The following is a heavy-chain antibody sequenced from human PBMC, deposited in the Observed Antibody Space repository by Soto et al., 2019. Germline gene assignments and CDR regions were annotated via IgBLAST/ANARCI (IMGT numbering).Heavy chain of an antibody. CDR2: IRSKAYGGTT. CDR3: TRDFGVVINFDY. V-gene: IGHV3-49*04. D-gene: IGHD3-3*01. CDR1: GFTFGDYT. J-gene: IGHJ4*02. Sequence: GGSLRLSCTASGFTFGDYTMSWVRQAPGKGLEWVGFIRSKAYGGTTEYAASVKGRFTISRDDSKSIAYLQMNSLKTEDTAVYYCTRDFGVVINFDYWGQGTLVTVSS.